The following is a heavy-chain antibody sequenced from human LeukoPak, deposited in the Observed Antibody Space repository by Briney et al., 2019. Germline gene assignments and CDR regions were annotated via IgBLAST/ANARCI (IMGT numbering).Heavy chain of an antibody. V-gene: IGHV4-61*10. D-gene: IGHD2-15*01. J-gene: IGHJ3*02. CDR1: GGSVNIVNTY. CDR3: ATEQQWSNAFDI. CDR2: IYFSGTT. Sequence: SETLSLTCSVSGGSVNIVNTYWTWIRQPAGQGLEWIGRIYFSGTTTYNPSLQSRVTISLDRSKNQFSLRMSSMTAADTAVYYCATEQQWSNAFDIWGHGTMVAVSS.